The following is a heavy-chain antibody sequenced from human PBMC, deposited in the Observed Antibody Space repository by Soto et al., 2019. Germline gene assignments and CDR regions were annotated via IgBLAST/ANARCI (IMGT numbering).Heavy chain of an antibody. CDR2: ISSSSSYI. J-gene: IGHJ4*02. CDR3: ARSEWATVTRNYFDY. D-gene: IGHD4-17*01. Sequence: GGSLRLSXAASGFTFSSYSMNWVRQAPGKGLEWVSSISSSSSYIYYADSVKGRFTISRDNAKNSLYLQMSSLRSEDTAVYYCARSEWATVTRNYFDYWGQGTLVTVSS. CDR1: GFTFSSYS. V-gene: IGHV3-21*04.